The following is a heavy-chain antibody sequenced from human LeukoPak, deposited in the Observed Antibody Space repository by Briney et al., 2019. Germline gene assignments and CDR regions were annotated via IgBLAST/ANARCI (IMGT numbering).Heavy chain of an antibody. CDR2: MNPNSGNT. CDR3: ARGPSPGYYGSGSYYNDY. D-gene: IGHD3-10*01. Sequence: ASVKVSCKASGYTFTSYDINWVRQATGQGLEWMGWMNPNSGNTGYAQKFQGRVTMTRNTSISTAYMELSSLRSGDTAVYYCARGPSPGYYGSGSYYNDYWGQGTLVTVSS. CDR1: GYTFTSYD. V-gene: IGHV1-8*01. J-gene: IGHJ4*02.